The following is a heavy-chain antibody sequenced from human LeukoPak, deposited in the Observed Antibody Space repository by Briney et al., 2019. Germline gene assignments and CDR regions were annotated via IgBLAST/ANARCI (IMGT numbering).Heavy chain of an antibody. D-gene: IGHD2-15*01. CDR3: ARGPRPLGYCSGGSCYRDAFDI. CDR1: GGTFSSYA. J-gene: IGHJ3*02. V-gene: IGHV1-69*13. Sequence: SVKVSCKASGGTFSSYAINWVRQAPGQGLEWMGGIIPIFHTANYAQKFQGRVTITADESTSSAYMELSSLRSEDTAVYYCARGPRPLGYCSGGSCYRDAFDIWGQGTMVTVSS. CDR2: IIPIFHTA.